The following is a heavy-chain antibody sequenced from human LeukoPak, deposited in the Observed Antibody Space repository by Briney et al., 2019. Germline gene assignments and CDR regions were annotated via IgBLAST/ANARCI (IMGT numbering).Heavy chain of an antibody. J-gene: IGHJ4*02. CDR3: ARVTSSSWYYYFDY. CDR2: INPNSGGT. D-gene: IGHD6-13*01. CDR1: GYTFTGYY. V-gene: IGHV1-2*02. Sequence: ASVKVSCKASGYTFTGYYMHWVRQAPGQGLEWMGWINPNSGGTNYAQKFQGRVTMTRDTSISTAYMELSRLRSGDTAVYYCARVTSSSWYYYFDYWGQGTLVTVSS.